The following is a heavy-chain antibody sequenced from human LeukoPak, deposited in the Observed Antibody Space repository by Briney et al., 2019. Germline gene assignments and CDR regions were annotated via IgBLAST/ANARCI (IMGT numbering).Heavy chain of an antibody. CDR2: ISSGGINK. J-gene: IGHJ4*02. CDR3: STDGTPKFEY. D-gene: IGHD1-26*01. V-gene: IGHV3-30*03. Sequence: GGSLRLSCAASGFIFTNYFMSWVRQAPGKGLEWVATISSGGINKHYADSVQGRFTISRDNSKNTLYLQMDNLRADDTALYYCSTDGTPKFEYWGQGTLVTVSS. CDR1: GFIFTNYF.